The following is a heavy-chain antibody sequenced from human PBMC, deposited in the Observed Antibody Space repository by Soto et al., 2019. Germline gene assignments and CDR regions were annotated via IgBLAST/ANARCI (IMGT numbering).Heavy chain of an antibody. CDR3: ARNEDYYDSSGYYGGYWSFDL. J-gene: IGHJ2*01. CDR1: GYTFTSYG. Sequence: ASVKVACKASGYTFTSYGISWVRQAPGQGLGWMGWISAYNGNTNYAQKLQGRVTMTTDPSTSTAYMELRSLRSDDTAVYYCARNEDYYDSSGYYGGYWSFDLWGRGTLVTVSS. CDR2: ISAYNGNT. D-gene: IGHD3-22*01. V-gene: IGHV1-18*01.